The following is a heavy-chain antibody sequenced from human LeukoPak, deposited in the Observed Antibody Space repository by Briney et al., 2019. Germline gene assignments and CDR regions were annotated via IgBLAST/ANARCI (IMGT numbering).Heavy chain of an antibody. CDR3: ARGGRGGYDHDYYSYSGLDV. J-gene: IGHJ6*02. Sequence: PSETLSLTCTVSGGSISDYYWSWIRQPPGKGLEWLGRIYYTGSTNYNPSLKSRATISVDTSKKQFSLRLISVIAADTAVYYCARGGRGGYDHDYYSYSGLDVWGQGTTVTVSS. D-gene: IGHD5-12*01. V-gene: IGHV4-59*01. CDR2: IYYTGST. CDR1: GGSISDYY.